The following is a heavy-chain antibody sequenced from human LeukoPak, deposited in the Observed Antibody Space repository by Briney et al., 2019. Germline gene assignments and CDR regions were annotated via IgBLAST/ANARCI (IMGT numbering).Heavy chain of an antibody. CDR2: INHSGST. Sequence: ASETLSLTCAFYGGSFSGYYWSWIRQPPGKGLEWIGEINHSGSTNYNPSLKSRVTISVDTSKNQFSLKVSSVTAADTAVYYCAPRGGIAAAGTGLGDWGQGTLVTVSS. CDR3: APRGGIAAAGTGLGD. V-gene: IGHV4-34*01. CDR1: GGSFSGYY. J-gene: IGHJ4*02. D-gene: IGHD6-13*01.